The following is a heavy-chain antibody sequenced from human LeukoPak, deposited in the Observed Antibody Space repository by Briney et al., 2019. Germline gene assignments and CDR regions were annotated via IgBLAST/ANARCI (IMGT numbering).Heavy chain of an antibody. CDR2: ISHDGVDK. V-gene: IGHV3-30*18. D-gene: IGHD2-2*01. Sequence: QPGGSLRLSCAASGFTFDTYGMHWVRQAPGKGLEWVAVISHDGVDKYYADSVKSRFTISRDNSKNTVSLQVNSLRAEDTAAYYCAKGGYCSATRCYVGKGMDDWGQGTLVTVSS. CDR3: AKGGYCSATRCYVGKGMDD. CDR1: GFTFDTYG. J-gene: IGHJ4*02.